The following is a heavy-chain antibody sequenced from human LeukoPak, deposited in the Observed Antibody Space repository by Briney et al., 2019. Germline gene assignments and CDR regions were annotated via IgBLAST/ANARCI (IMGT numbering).Heavy chain of an antibody. Sequence: VASVKVSCKASGGTFSSYAISWVRQAPGQGLEWMGRIIPIFGTANYAQKFQGRATITTDESTSTAYMELSSLRSEDTAVYYCARSRVEMATHFDYWGQGTLVTVSS. J-gene: IGHJ4*02. D-gene: IGHD5-24*01. CDR3: ARSRVEMATHFDY. V-gene: IGHV1-69*05. CDR1: GGTFSSYA. CDR2: IIPIFGTA.